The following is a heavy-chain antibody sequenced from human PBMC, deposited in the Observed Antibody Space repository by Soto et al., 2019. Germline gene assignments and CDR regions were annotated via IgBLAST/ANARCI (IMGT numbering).Heavy chain of an antibody. V-gene: IGHV3-7*01. D-gene: IGHD6-19*01. J-gene: IGHJ5*02. CDR2: IKQDGSEK. Sequence: GGSLRLSCAASGFTFSSYWMSWVRQAPGKGLEWVANIKQDGSEKYYVDSVKGRFTISRDNAKNSLYLQMNSLRAEDTAVYYCARDLDSSGWYVFWFDPWGQGTLVTVSS. CDR3: ARDLDSSGWYVFWFDP. CDR1: GFTFSSYW.